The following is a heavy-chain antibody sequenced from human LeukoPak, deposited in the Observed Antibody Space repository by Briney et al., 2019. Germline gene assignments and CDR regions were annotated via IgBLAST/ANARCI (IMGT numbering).Heavy chain of an antibody. D-gene: IGHD6-13*01. CDR1: GGSISSYY. CDR3: ARDPGGTIAAAGTHFDY. CDR2: IYYSGST. J-gene: IGHJ4*02. V-gene: IGHV4-59*12. Sequence: SETLSLSCTVSGGSISSYYWSWIRQPPGKGLEWIGYIYYSGSTNYNPSLKSRVTISVDTSKNQFSLKLSSVTAADTAVYYCARDPGGTIAAAGTHFDYWGQGTLVTVSS.